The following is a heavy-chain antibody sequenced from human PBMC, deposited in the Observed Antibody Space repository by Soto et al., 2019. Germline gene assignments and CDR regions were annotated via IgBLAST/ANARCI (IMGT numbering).Heavy chain of an antibody. Sequence: EVQLVQSGAEVKKPGESLRISCTGFGYTFTTFWISWVRQMPGKGLEWMGRIDPRDSYVNYSPSFQGHVTISADKSISTAFLQWGSLKASDTAMYYCARRYCTTSTCDSWFDPCGQGTLVTVSS. CDR1: GYTFTTFW. CDR2: IDPRDSYV. V-gene: IGHV5-10-1*03. CDR3: ARRYCTTSTCDSWFDP. D-gene: IGHD2-2*01. J-gene: IGHJ5*02.